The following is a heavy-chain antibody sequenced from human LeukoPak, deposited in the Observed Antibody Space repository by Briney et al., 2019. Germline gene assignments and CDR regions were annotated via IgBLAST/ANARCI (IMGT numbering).Heavy chain of an antibody. V-gene: IGHV3-48*01. CDR1: GFTFSTYS. CDR2: ISSSSSTI. D-gene: IGHD3-22*01. J-gene: IGHJ4*02. CDR3: ARDAYYYDSSGYSGDFDY. Sequence: GGSLRLSCAASGFTFSTYSMNWVRQAPGKGLEWVSYISSSSSTIYYADSVKGRFTISRDNAKNSLYLQMNSLRAEDTAVYYCARDAYYYDSSGYSGDFDYWGQGTLGTVSS.